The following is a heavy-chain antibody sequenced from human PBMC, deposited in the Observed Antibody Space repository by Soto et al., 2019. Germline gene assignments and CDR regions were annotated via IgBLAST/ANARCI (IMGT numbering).Heavy chain of an antibody. CDR3: ARDVSGSKGYSFHV. CDR2: IYYSGST. CDR1: GGSISSGGNY. Sequence: PSETLSLTCTVSGGSISSGGNYWSWIRQHPGKGLEWLGYIYYSGSTYYNPSFKSRLAISVDISRNQFSLRLTSMTAAAKAVYYCARDVSGSKGYSFHVWVQGTMVTVSS. J-gene: IGHJ3*01. D-gene: IGHD3-22*01. V-gene: IGHV4-31*03.